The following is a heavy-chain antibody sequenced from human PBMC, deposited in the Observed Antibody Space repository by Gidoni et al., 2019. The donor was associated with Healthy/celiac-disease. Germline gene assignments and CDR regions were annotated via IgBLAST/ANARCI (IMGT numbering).Heavy chain of an antibody. Sequence: QVQLVESGGGVVQPGRSLRLSCAASGFTFSSYAMHWVRQAPGKGLEWVAVISYDGSNKYYADSVKGRFTISRDNSKNTLYLQMNSLRAEDTAVYYCARDPFYGDFAFDIWGQGTMVTVSS. CDR1: GFTFSSYA. CDR3: ARDPFYGDFAFDI. J-gene: IGHJ3*02. CDR2: ISYDGSNK. V-gene: IGHV3-30*01. D-gene: IGHD4-17*01.